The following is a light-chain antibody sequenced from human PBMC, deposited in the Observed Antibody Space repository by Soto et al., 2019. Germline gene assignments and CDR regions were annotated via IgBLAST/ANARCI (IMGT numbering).Light chain of an antibody. V-gene: IGKV1-27*01. CDR3: QRYYNAPFT. CDR2: AAS. J-gene: IGKJ4*01. Sequence: IQVTQSPSSLSASVGDRVTITCRASQGIKNYLAWYQQKPGETPKLLIYAASTLESGIPPRFSGSGSGTDFTLTINNLQPEDVATYYCQRYYNAPFTFGGGTKVDIK. CDR1: QGIKNY.